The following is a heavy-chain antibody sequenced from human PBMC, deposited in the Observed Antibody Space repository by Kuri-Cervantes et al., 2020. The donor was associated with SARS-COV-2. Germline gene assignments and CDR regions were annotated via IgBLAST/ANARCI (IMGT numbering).Heavy chain of an antibody. CDR1: GFTFSSYA. D-gene: IGHD3-10*01. J-gene: IGHJ2*01. Sequence: LSLTCAASGFTFSSYAMSWVRQAPGKGLEWVSAISGSGGSTYYADSVKGRFTISRDNSKTTLYLQMNSLRSEDTAVYYCAKDMVPGSWGRGTLVTFSS. CDR3: AKDMVPGS. V-gene: IGHV3-23*01. CDR2: ISGSGGST.